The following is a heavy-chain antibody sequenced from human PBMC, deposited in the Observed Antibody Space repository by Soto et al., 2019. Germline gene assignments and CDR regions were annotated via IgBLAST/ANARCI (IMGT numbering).Heavy chain of an antibody. Sequence: PGGSLRLSCAASGFTFSSYSMNWVRQAPGRGLEWVSYISSSSSTMYYADSVKGRFTISRDNAKNSLYLQMNGLRGEDTAVYYCARGTSGIAAAVYNWLDSWGQGALVTVSS. J-gene: IGHJ5*01. D-gene: IGHD6-13*01. CDR2: ISSSSSTM. CDR1: GFTFSSYS. CDR3: ARGTSGIAAAVYNWLDS. V-gene: IGHV3-48*01.